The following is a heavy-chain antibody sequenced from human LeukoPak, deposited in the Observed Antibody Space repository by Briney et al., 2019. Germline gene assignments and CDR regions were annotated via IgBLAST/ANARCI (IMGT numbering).Heavy chain of an antibody. CDR1: GGSISSYY. V-gene: IGHV4-59*08. CDR2: IYHSGST. Sequence: EPSETLSLTCTVSGGSISSYYWSWIRQPPGKGLEWIGSIYHSGSTYYNPSLKSRVTISVDTSKNQFSLKLSSVTAADTAVCYCARAPRYGDYPRWFDPWGQGTLVTVSS. J-gene: IGHJ5*02. CDR3: ARAPRYGDYPRWFDP. D-gene: IGHD4-17*01.